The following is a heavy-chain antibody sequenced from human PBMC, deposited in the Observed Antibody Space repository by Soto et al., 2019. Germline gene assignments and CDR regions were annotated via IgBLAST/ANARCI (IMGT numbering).Heavy chain of an antibody. J-gene: IGHJ4*02. CDR3: ARMVGQQPDS. V-gene: IGHV6-1*01. CDR2: TYYRSKWYN. D-gene: IGHD2-15*01. CDR1: GDSVSSNTAA. Sequence: QVQLQQSGPGLVKPSQTLSLTCAISGDSVSSNTAAWNWIRQSPSRGLERLGRTYYRSKWYNDYAASVKSRITINPDTSRNRFSLQLNSVTPDDTAVYYCARMVGQQPDSWGQGTLVTVSS.